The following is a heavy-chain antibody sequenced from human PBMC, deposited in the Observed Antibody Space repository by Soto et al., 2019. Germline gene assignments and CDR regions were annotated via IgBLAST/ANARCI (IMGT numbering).Heavy chain of an antibody. V-gene: IGHV3-23*01. J-gene: IGHJ6*03. D-gene: IGHD1-1*01. CDR2: ISGSGDGT. CDR3: AKGTRVRRSDYYYYYYMDV. Sequence: EVQLLESGGGLVQPGGSVRLACAASGFTFSDYAMSWVRQAPGKGLEWVSTISGSGDGTYYADSVKGRFTISRDNFKNTLYLQFNSLSAEDTALYYCAKGTRVRRSDYYYYYYMDVWGEGTTVTVSS. CDR1: GFTFSDYA.